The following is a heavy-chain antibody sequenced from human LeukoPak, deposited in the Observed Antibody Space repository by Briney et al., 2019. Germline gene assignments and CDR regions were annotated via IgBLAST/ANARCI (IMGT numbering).Heavy chain of an antibody. CDR1: GFTFSSFS. CDR3: AGHHQAYSRTY. V-gene: IGHV3-74*01. D-gene: IGHD6-13*01. J-gene: IGHJ4*02. CDR2: IHYDGSFI. Sequence: GGSLRLSCAASGFTFSSFSMYWVRQAPGKGLVWVSRIHYDGSFISYADSVKGRFTISRDNAKNTLYLQVNSLRVDDTAVYYCAGHHQAYSRTYWGQGTLVTVSS.